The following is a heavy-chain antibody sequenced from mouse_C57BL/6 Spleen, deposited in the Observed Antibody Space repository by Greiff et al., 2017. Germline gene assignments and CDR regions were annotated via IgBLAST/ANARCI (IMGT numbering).Heavy chain of an antibody. J-gene: IGHJ3*01. CDR1: GYTFTDYE. CDR3: TRANGYSSFAY. D-gene: IGHD2-3*01. V-gene: IGHV1-15*01. CDR2: IDPETGGT. Sequence: QVHVKQSGAELVRPGASVTLSCKASGYTFTDYEMHWVKQTPVHGLEWIGAIDPETGGTAYNQKFKGKAILTADKSSSTAYMELRSLTSEDSAVYYCTRANGYSSFAYWGQGTLVTVSA.